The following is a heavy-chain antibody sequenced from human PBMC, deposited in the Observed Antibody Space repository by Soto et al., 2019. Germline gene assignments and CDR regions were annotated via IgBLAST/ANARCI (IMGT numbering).Heavy chain of an antibody. CDR3: ANGYCSGGSCYPKQNYYYYYMDV. D-gene: IGHD2-15*01. CDR1: GFTFSSYG. J-gene: IGHJ6*03. Sequence: WGFLRLSCAASGFTFSSYGMHWVRQTPGKGLEWVAVISYDGSNKYYADSVKGRFTISRDNSKNTLYLQMNSLRAEDTAVYYCANGYCSGGSCYPKQNYYYYYMDVWGKGTTVTVSS. V-gene: IGHV3-30*18. CDR2: ISYDGSNK.